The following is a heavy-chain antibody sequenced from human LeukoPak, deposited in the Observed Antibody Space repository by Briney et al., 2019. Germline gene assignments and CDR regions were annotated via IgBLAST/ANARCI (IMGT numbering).Heavy chain of an antibody. Sequence: GGSLRLSCAASGFSVSGNYMSWVRQAPGKGLEWVSVIYTSGTTYYADSVKGRFTISRDTSKNTQYLQMNSLRAEDTAVYYCVRDPLYGSGSYSVDYWGQGTLVTVSS. CDR3: VRDPLYGSGSYSVDY. CDR2: IYTSGTT. CDR1: GFSVSGNY. D-gene: IGHD3-10*01. J-gene: IGHJ4*02. V-gene: IGHV3-53*01.